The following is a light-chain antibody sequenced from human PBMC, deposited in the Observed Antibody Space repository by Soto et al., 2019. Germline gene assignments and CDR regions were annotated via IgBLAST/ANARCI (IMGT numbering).Light chain of an antibody. J-gene: IGKJ4*01. V-gene: IGKV1-12*01. CDR1: QHVSTW. CDR2: DTS. Sequence: QMTQSSSSLSPSVGDSVTITWRASQHVSTWLARYQHKPGKAPNLLIHDTSILQSGVPSRFSGSGSGTEFTLTISSLQPEDFATYYCQQAHSFPLTFGGGTKVDI. CDR3: QQAHSFPLT.